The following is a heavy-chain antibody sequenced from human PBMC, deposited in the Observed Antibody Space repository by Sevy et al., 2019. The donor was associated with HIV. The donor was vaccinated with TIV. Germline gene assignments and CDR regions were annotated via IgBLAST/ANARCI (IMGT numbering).Heavy chain of an antibody. CDR2: ISGSGGST. J-gene: IGHJ4*02. D-gene: IGHD3-22*01. CDR1: GFTCSSYA. Sequence: GGSLRLSCAASGFTCSSYAMSWVRQAPGKGLEWVSAISGSGGSTYYADSVKGRFTISRDNSKNTRYLQMNSLRTEETAVNECPKDKRGYYYDYIDYCGQGTLVTASS. V-gene: IGHV3-23*01. CDR3: PKDKRGYYYDYIDY.